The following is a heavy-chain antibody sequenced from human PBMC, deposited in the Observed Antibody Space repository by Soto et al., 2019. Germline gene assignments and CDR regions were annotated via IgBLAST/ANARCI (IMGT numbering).Heavy chain of an antibody. V-gene: IGHV1-69*13. Sequence: VASVKVSCKASGGTFSSYAISWVRQAPGQGLEWMGGIIPIFGTANYAQKFQGRVTITADESTSTAYMELSSLRSEDTAVYYCARSRREALPAYFDYWGQGXLVTVSS. D-gene: IGHD1-26*01. J-gene: IGHJ4*02. CDR2: IIPIFGTA. CDR3: ARSRREALPAYFDY. CDR1: GGTFSSYA.